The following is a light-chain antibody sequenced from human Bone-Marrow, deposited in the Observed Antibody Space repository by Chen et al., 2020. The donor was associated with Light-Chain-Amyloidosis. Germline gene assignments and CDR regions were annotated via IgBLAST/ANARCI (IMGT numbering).Light chain of an antibody. CDR2: RDT. Sequence: SYELTQPPPVSVSPGQTARITCSGDDLPTKYAYWYQQKPAQAPVLWIHRDTERPSWISERFSGSRSGTTATLTISGVQAEDEADYHCQSADSSGTYEVIFGGGTKLTVL. CDR3: QSADSSGTYEVI. CDR1: DLPTKY. J-gene: IGLJ2*01. V-gene: IGLV3-25*03.